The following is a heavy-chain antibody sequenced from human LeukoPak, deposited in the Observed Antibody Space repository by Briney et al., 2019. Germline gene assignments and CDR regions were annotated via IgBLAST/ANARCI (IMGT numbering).Heavy chain of an antibody. CDR1: GGSISSGDYY. CDR3: AREFDYCLYYDY. J-gene: IGHJ4*02. CDR2: IYYSGST. V-gene: IGHV4-30-4*08. D-gene: IGHD2/OR15-2a*01. Sequence: SQTLCLTCTVSGGSISSGDYYWSWIGQPQGKGLEWIGHIYYSGSTYYNPSLKSRVTISVDTSKNQFSLKLSSVTAADTAVYYCAREFDYCLYYDYWGQGTLVTVSS.